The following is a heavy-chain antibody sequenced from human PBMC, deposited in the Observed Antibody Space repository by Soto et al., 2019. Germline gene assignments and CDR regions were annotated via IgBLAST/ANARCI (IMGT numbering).Heavy chain of an antibody. D-gene: IGHD3-10*02. Sequence: GGSLRLSCAASGFTFSGDAMNWVSQAPGKGLEWVSSISTTSTYIYYAESVKGRFTISRDNANNSLHLQMNSLRAEDTAVYYCVRDYVMDVWGQGTTVTVSS. CDR1: GFTFSGDA. V-gene: IGHV3-21*01. J-gene: IGHJ6*02. CDR2: ISTTSTYI. CDR3: VRDYVMDV.